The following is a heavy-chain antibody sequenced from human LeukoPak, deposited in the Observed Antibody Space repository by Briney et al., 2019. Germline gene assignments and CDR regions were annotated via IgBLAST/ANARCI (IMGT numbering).Heavy chain of an antibody. Sequence: GASVKVSCKASGYTFTGYYMHWVRQAPGQGLEWMGWINPNSGGTNYAQKFQGRVTMTRDTSISTAYMELSRLRSDDTAVYYCARGWPNYYDSSGAFDYWGQGTLVTVSS. J-gene: IGHJ4*02. CDR1: GYTFTGYY. CDR2: INPNSGGT. CDR3: ARGWPNYYDSSGAFDY. V-gene: IGHV1-2*02. D-gene: IGHD3-22*01.